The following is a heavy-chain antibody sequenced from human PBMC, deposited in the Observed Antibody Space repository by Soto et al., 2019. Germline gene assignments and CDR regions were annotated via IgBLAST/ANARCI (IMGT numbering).Heavy chain of an antibody. CDR3: TTDGGYNFGYWFEP. Sequence: GGSLRLSCATSGFTFTYAWMSWVRQAPGKGLEWIGRIKAKTDGGTIDYAAPVKGRFTISRDDSKNTLYLQMNSLKTEDSGMYYCTTDGGYNFGYWFEPWGQGTMVTVSS. J-gene: IGHJ5*01. V-gene: IGHV3-15*01. D-gene: IGHD5-18*01. CDR1: GFTFTYAW. CDR2: IKAKTDGGTI.